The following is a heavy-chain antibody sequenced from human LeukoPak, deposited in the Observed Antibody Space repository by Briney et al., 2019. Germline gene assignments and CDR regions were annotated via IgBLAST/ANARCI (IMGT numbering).Heavy chain of an antibody. CDR1: GFTFSGYS. V-gene: IGHV3-7*01. J-gene: IGHJ5*02. D-gene: IGHD6-19*01. CDR3: AREAGDSSGWYNWFDP. Sequence: GGSLRLSCTASGFTFSGYSMNWIRQAPGKGREWVANIKQDGSEKNYVDSVKGRFTISRDNAKNSLYLQMNSLRAEDTAVYYCAREAGDSSGWYNWFDPWGQGTLVTVSS. CDR2: IKQDGSEK.